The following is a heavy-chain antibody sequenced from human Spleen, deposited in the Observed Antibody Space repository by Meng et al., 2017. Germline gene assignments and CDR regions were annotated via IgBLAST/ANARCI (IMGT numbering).Heavy chain of an antibody. D-gene: IGHD2-2*01. Sequence: GGSLRLSCAASGFNFRHYAMSWVRQAPGKGLEWVSDVRGSGTSTNYADSVKGRFTISRDNSKNTVYLHMTSLRAEDTAVYYCARGLPYCSSTSCYAVDYWGQGTLVTVSS. J-gene: IGHJ4*02. V-gene: IGHV3-23*01. CDR1: GFNFRHYA. CDR2: VRGSGTST. CDR3: ARGLPYCSSTSCYAVDY.